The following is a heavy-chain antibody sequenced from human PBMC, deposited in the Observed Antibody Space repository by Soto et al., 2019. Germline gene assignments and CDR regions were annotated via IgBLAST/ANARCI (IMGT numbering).Heavy chain of an antibody. J-gene: IGHJ6*02. Sequence: QVQLQESGPGRVKPSETLSLTCTVSGGSISNYYWSWIRLPPGKGLEWIGDIYYIGIPNYNPSLKSRVTLSVDTSNNLFSLNVSSVTAADTAAYQCARHNSSWKAYSSYYGMDVWGQGPTVTVSS. D-gene: IGHD2-15*01. V-gene: IGHV4-59*13. CDR1: GGSISNYY. CDR3: ARHNSSWKAYSSYYGMDV. CDR2: IYYIGIP.